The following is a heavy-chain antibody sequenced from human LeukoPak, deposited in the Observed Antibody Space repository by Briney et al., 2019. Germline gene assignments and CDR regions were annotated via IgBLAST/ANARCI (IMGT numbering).Heavy chain of an antibody. CDR2: ISGSGGST. D-gene: IGHD3-22*01. CDR3: AKVSPSGGYYDSSGYLDY. J-gene: IGHJ4*02. V-gene: IGHV3-23*01. Sequence: GGSLRLSCAASGFTFSSYAMSWVRQAPGKGLEWVSGISGSGGSTYYADSVKGRFTISRDNSKNTLYLQMNSLRAEDTAVYHCAKVSPSGGYYDSSGYLDYWGQGTLVTVSS. CDR1: GFTFSSYA.